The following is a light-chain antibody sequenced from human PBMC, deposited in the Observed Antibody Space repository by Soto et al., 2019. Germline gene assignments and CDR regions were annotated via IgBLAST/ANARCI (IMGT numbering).Light chain of an antibody. Sequence: EIVLTQSPATLSLSPGERATLSCRASQSVSSYLAWYQQKPGQAPRLLIYDASNRASGTPARFSGSGSGTDFTLTISSLESEDFAVYYCQQRSSWPKTFGQGTKLEIK. V-gene: IGKV3-11*01. J-gene: IGKJ2*01. CDR1: QSVSSY. CDR2: DAS. CDR3: QQRSSWPKT.